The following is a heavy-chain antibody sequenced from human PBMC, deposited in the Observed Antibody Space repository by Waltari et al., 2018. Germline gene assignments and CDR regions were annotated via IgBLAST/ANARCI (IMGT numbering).Heavy chain of an antibody. Sequence: QVQLVQSGAEVKKPGASVKVSCTASGYTFNSYGINWVRQAPGQGLEWMAWISAYNGNTNYAQKLQGRVTVTTDTSTSTAYMELRSLRSDDTAVYYCARGSSGYTEADFDYWGQGTLVTVSS. D-gene: IGHD3-22*01. V-gene: IGHV1-18*01. CDR2: ISAYNGNT. CDR3: ARGSSGYTEADFDY. CDR1: GYTFNSYG. J-gene: IGHJ4*02.